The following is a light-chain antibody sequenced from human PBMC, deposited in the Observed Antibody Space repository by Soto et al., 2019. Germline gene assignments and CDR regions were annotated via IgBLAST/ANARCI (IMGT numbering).Light chain of an antibody. Sequence: EIVLTQSPGTLSLSPGKRATLSCRASQSVSSSYLAWYQQKPGQAPRLLIYGASSRATGIPDRFSGSGSGTDFTLTISRLEPEDLEVYYCQQYGSSKWAVGKGTKGDI. CDR3: QQYGSSKWA. CDR1: QSVSSSY. CDR2: GAS. V-gene: IGKV3-20*01. J-gene: IGKJ1*01.